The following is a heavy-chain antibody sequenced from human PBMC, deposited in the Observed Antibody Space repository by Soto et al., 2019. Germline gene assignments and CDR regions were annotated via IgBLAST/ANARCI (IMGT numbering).Heavy chain of an antibody. CDR3: VRDLTIGGFFDP. CDR1: GFSISSYY. V-gene: IGHV4-59*01. CDR2: VYHSGIT. Sequence: SETLSLTCSVSGFSISSYYWTWIRQPLGKRLEWIGYVYHSGITNYNPSLKSRVTMSVDTSKKQFSLKLSSVTAADTAVYYCVRDLTIGGFFDPWGQGTLVTVPQ. J-gene: IGHJ5*02. D-gene: IGHD3-10*01.